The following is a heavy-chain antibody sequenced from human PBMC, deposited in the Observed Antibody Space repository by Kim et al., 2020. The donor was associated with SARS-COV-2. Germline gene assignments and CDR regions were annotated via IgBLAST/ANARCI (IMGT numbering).Heavy chain of an antibody. J-gene: IGHJ4*02. Sequence: GGSLRLSCAASGFTFSSYSMNWVRQAPGKGLEWVSSISSSSSYIYYADSVKGRFTISRDNAKNSLYLQMNSLRAEDTAVYYCARADPKGAYCGGDCYSVGIPIEYYFDYWGQGTLVTVSS. V-gene: IGHV3-21*01. D-gene: IGHD2-21*02. CDR1: GFTFSSYS. CDR3: ARADPKGAYCGGDCYSVGIPIEYYFDY. CDR2: ISSSSSYI.